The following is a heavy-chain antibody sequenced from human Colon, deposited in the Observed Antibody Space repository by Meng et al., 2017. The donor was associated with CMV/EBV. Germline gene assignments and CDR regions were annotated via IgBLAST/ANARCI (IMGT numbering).Heavy chain of an antibody. D-gene: IGHD2-15*01. CDR2: LNPKSGGI. V-gene: IGHV1-2*02. CDR1: EYSGSGYY. Sequence: KACEYSGSGYYSQWVRQAPGPGLEWMGSLNPKSGGIKYAKKFQGRVTMTRDTSINTAYMDLTRLTSDDTAVYFCARGPSSTIPGFPYWGQGTLVTVSS. J-gene: IGHJ4*02. CDR3: ARGPSSTIPGFPY.